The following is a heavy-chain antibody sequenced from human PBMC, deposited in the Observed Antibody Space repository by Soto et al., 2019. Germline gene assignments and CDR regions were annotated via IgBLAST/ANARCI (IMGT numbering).Heavy chain of an antibody. CDR2: FDPEDGET. J-gene: IGHJ4*02. D-gene: IGHD6-13*01. CDR1: GYTLTELS. V-gene: IGHV1-24*01. CDR3: ATGCAIAAGYDY. Sequence: ASVXVSCKVSGYTLTELSMHWVRQAPGKGLEWMGGFDPEDGETIYAQKFQGRVTMTEDTSTDTAYMELSSLRSEDTAVYYCATGCAIAAGYDYWGQGTLVTVSS.